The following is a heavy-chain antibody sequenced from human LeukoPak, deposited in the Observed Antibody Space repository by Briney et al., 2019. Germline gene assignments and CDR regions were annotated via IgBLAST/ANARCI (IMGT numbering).Heavy chain of an antibody. V-gene: IGHV5-51*01. D-gene: IGHD2-15*01. CDR1: GFSFTNYW. Sequence: GESLKISCKGSGFSFTNYWIGWVRQMPGKGVEWRGTIYPVDFDTRYSPSFQGQVTISADKSISTAYLQWSSLKASDTAMYYCARGYCSGDPCYLDYWGQGTLVTVSS. CDR3: ARGYCSGDPCYLDY. J-gene: IGHJ4*02. CDR2: IYPVDFDT.